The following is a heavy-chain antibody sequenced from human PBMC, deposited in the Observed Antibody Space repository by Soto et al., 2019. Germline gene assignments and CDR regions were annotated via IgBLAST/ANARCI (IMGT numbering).Heavy chain of an antibody. CDR2: VFYSGSA. Sequence: SETMSLTCTVSDGSTSSSSYYWGWIRQPPGKGLEWIASVFYSGSAYYNPSLRSRGTISVDTSKNQFSLELSSVTAADTAMYYCARQVGSGGYYYVFSYFDYWGQGNLVTVSS. CDR3: ARQVGSGGYYYVFSYFDY. CDR1: DGSTSSSSYY. V-gene: IGHV4-39*01. J-gene: IGHJ4*02. D-gene: IGHD3-22*01.